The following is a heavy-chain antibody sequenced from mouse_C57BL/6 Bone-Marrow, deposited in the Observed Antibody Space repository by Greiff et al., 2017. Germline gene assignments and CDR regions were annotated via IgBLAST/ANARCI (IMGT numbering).Heavy chain of an antibody. D-gene: IGHD1-2*01. CDR3: ARAGFLMDY. V-gene: IGHV5-4*01. Sequence: EVQLVESGGGLVKPGGSLKLSCAASGFTFSSYAMSWVRQTPEKRLEWVATISDGGSYTYYPDNVKGRFTISRDNAKNNLYLQISHLKSEDTAMYYCARAGFLMDYWGQGTSVTVSS. CDR2: ISDGGSYT. CDR1: GFTFSSYA. J-gene: IGHJ4*01.